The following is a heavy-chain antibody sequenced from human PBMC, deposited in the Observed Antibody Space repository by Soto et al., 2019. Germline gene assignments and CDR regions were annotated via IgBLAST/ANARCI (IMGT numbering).Heavy chain of an antibody. J-gene: IGHJ4*02. CDR2: IIPILGIA. Sequence: QVQLVQSGAEVKKPGSSVKVSCKASGGTFSSYTISWVRQAPGQGLEWMGRIIPILGIANYAQKFQGRVTITADKSTSTAYMELSSLRSEDTVVYYCARSPYGDYLFDYWGQGTLVTVSS. CDR3: ARSPYGDYLFDY. CDR1: GGTFSSYT. D-gene: IGHD4-17*01. V-gene: IGHV1-69*02.